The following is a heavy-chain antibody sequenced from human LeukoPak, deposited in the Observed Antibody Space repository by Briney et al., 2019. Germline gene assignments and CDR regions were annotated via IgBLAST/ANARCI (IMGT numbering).Heavy chain of an antibody. D-gene: IGHD3-10*01. V-gene: IGHV4-4*09. CDR1: GGSISSYY. CDR2: IYTSGST. CDR3: ARRPYYYGSGTYGMDV. J-gene: IGHJ6*02. Sequence: PSETLSLTCTVSGGSISSYYWSWIRQPPGKGLEWIGYIYTSGSTNYNPSLKSRVTISVDTSKNQFSLKLSSVTAADTAVYYCARRPYYYGSGTYGMDVWGQGTTVTVSS.